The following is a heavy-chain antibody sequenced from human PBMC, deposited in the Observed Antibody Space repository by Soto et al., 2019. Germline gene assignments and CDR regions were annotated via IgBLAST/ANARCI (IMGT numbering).Heavy chain of an antibody. Sequence: GSLRLSCAASGFTFSSYWMSWVRQAPGKGLEWVANIKQDGSEKYYVDSVKGRFTISRDNAKNSLYLQMNSLRAEDTAVYYCARVSVVVPAAMRTTNYYYYYYMDVWGKGTTVTVSS. CDR2: IKQDGSEK. D-gene: IGHD2-2*01. CDR3: ARVSVVVPAAMRTTNYYYYYYMDV. CDR1: GFTFSSYW. J-gene: IGHJ6*03. V-gene: IGHV3-7*01.